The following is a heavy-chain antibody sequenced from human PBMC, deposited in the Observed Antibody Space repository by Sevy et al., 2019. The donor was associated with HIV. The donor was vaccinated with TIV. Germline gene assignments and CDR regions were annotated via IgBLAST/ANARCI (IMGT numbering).Heavy chain of an antibody. CDR1: GGTFSSYA. J-gene: IGHJ6*02. D-gene: IGHD2-15*01. Sequence: ASVKVSCKASGGTFSSYAISWVRQAPGQGLEWMGGIIPIFGTANYAQKFQGRVTITADESTSTAYMELSSLRSEDTAVYYCAGGGLRSPGYCSGGSCYERASGMDVWGQGTTVTVSS. CDR3: AGGGLRSPGYCSGGSCYERASGMDV. V-gene: IGHV1-69*13. CDR2: IIPIFGTA.